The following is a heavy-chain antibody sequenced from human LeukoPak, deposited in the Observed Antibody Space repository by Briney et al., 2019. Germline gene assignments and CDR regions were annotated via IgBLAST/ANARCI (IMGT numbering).Heavy chain of an antibody. J-gene: IGHJ5*02. V-gene: IGHV4-59*04. Sequence: SETLSLTCTVSGGSISSYYWSWIRQPPGKGLEWIGYIYYSGSTYYNPSLKSRVTISVDTSKNQFSLKLSSVTAADTAVYYCARRPYYYDSSGYHNWFDPWGQGTLVTVSS. CDR3: ARRPYYYDSSGYHNWFDP. CDR2: IYYSGST. CDR1: GGSISSYY. D-gene: IGHD3-22*01.